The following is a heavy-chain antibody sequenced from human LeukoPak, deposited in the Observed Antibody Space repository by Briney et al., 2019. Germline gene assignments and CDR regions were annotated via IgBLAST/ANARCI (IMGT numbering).Heavy chain of an antibody. J-gene: IGHJ4*02. V-gene: IGHV3-13*01. D-gene: IGHD1-1*01. CDR2: IGTAGDT. CDR3: ARVAKERVGGVYYFDY. Sequence: GGSLRLSCAASGFTFSDYDMHWVRQATGKGLEWVSAIGTAGDTYYTGSVKGRFAISRENAKNSLYLQMNSLRAGDTAVYYCARVAKERVGGVYYFDYWGQGTLVTVSS. CDR1: GFTFSDYD.